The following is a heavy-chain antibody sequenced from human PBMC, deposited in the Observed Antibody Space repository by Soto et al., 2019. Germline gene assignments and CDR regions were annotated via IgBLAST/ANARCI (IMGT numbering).Heavy chain of an antibody. D-gene: IGHD6-19*01. J-gene: IGHJ6*02. V-gene: IGHV3-11*01. CDR2: ISSSGSTI. CDR3: ARDKSVPSSGRSRYDSYYYGMDV. CDR1: GFTFSDYY. Sequence: PGGSLRLSCAASGFTFSDYYISWIRQAPGKGLEWVSYISSSGSTIYYADSVKGRFTISRDNAKNSLYLQMNSLRAEDTAVYYCARDKSVPSSGRSRYDSYYYGMDVWGQGTTVTVSS.